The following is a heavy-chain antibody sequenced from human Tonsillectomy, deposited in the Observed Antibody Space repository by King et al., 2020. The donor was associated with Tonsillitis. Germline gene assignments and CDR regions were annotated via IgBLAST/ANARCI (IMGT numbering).Heavy chain of an antibody. V-gene: IGHV4-4*07. CDR2: IYTNGTS. CDR3: ARLQQLVNAFEI. CDR1: GASITNYN. J-gene: IGHJ3*02. D-gene: IGHD6-13*01. Sequence: VQLQESGPGLVKPSETLSLTGTVSGASITNYNWSWIRQPAGKGLEWIGLIYTNGTSNSNPSLKTRVTMSVDTSKNHFSLKLSSEPAADTALYYCARLQQLVNAFEIWGQGTVVTVSS.